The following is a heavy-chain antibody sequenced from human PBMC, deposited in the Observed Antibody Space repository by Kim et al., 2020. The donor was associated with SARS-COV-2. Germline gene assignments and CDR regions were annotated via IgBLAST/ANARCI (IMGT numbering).Heavy chain of an antibody. D-gene: IGHD6-6*01. CDR3: ARGGQLVLNLYFDY. J-gene: IGHJ4*02. CDR2: IIPIFGTA. CDR1: GGTFSSYA. Sequence: SVKVSCKASGGTFSSYAISWVRQAPGQGLEWMGGIIPIFGTANYAQKFQGRVTITADESTSTAYMELSSLRSEDTAVYYCARGGQLVLNLYFDYWGQGTLVTVSS. V-gene: IGHV1-69*13.